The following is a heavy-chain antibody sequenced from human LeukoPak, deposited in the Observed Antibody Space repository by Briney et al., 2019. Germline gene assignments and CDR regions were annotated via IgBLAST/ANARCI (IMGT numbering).Heavy chain of an antibody. V-gene: IGHV4-31*03. CDR2: IYYSGST. CDR1: GGSISSGGYY. D-gene: IGHD5-12*01. J-gene: IGHJ5*02. CDR3: ARGGERGYGANVT. Sequence: PSETLSLTCTVSGGSISSGGYYWSWIRQHPGKGLEWIGYIYYSGSTYYNPSLKSRVTISVDTSKNQFSLKLSSVTAADTAVYYCARGGERGYGANVTWGQGTLVTVSS.